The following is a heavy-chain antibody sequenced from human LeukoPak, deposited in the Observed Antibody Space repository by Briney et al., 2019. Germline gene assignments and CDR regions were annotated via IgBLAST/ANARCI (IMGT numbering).Heavy chain of an antibody. CDR1: GFTFSSYA. D-gene: IGHD6-19*01. CDR3: AKTGAVAVVRTSYFDY. CDR2: ISSGGGGT. J-gene: IGHJ4*02. V-gene: IGHV3-23*01. Sequence: GGSLRLFCAASGFTFSSYAMSWVRQAPGKGLEWVSAISSGGGGTYYADSVKGRFTISRDNSKNTLFLQMNSLRAEDTAVYYRAKTGAVAVVRTSYFDYWGQGTLVTVSS.